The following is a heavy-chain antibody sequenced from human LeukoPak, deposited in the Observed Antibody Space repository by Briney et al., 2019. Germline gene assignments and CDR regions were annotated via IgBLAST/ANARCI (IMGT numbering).Heavy chain of an antibody. CDR2: ISGSDPGT. CDR3: ARVLRYCSGGNCYSGGLGYMDV. Sequence: PGGSLRLSCTASGFKFDDYGMTWVRQAPGKGLEWVSAISGSDPGTYYADSVKGRFTISRDNAKNSLFLQMNSLRAEDTAVYYCARVLRYCSGGNCYSGGLGYMDVWGKGTTVTISS. D-gene: IGHD2-15*01. J-gene: IGHJ6*03. CDR1: GFKFDDYG. V-gene: IGHV3-20*04.